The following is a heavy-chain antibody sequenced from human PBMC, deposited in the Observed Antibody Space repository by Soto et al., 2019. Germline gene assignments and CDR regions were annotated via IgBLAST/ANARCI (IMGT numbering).Heavy chain of an antibody. J-gene: IGHJ6*02. D-gene: IGHD1-7*01. Sequence: GGSLRLSCAASGFTFSSYSMNWVRQAPGKGLEWVSSISSSSSYIYYADSVKGRFTISRDNAKNSLYLQMNSLRAEDTAVYYCARDLLRITGTTSGHYYYYGMDVWGQGTTVTVSS. CDR1: GFTFSSYS. CDR2: ISSSSSYI. CDR3: ARDLLRITGTTSGHYYYYGMDV. V-gene: IGHV3-21*01.